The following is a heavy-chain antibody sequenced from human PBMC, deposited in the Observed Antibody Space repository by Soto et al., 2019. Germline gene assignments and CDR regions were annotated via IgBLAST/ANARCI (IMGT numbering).Heavy chain of an antibody. Sequence: PGGSLRLSCAASGFTFSSYAMSWVRQAPGKGLEWVSAISGSGGSTYCADSVKGRFTISRDNSKNTLYLQMNSLRAEDSAVYYCAKALGYSSSWYFDYWGQGTLVTVSS. CDR3: AKALGYSSSWYFDY. D-gene: IGHD6-13*01. CDR2: ISGSGGST. J-gene: IGHJ4*02. CDR1: GFTFSSYA. V-gene: IGHV3-23*01.